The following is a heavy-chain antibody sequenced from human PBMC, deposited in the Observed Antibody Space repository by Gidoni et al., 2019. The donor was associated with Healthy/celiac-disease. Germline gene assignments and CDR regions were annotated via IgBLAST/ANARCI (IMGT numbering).Heavy chain of an antibody. V-gene: IGHV4-59*01. CDR3: ARTLGYCSGGSCYPDY. CDR2: IYYSGRT. J-gene: IGHJ4*02. Sequence: QVQLQESGTGLVKPSETLSLTCTVSGGSISSYYWSWIRQPQGKVLEWIVYIYYSGRTNYNPSLKSRVTISVDTSKNQFSLKLSSVTAADTAVYYCARTLGYCSGGSCYPDYWGQGTLVTVSS. CDR1: GGSISSYY. D-gene: IGHD2-15*01.